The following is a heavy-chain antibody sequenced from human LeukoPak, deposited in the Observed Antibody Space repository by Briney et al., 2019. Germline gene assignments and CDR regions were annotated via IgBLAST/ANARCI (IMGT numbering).Heavy chain of an antibody. CDR3: AKKTHIVVVVAADY. J-gene: IGHJ4*02. D-gene: IGHD2-15*01. Sequence: GGSLRLSCAASGFTFSSYATSWVRQAPGKGLEWVSAISGSGGSTYYADSVKGRFTISRDNSKNTLYLQMNSLRAEDTAVYYCAKKTHIVVVVAADYWGQGTLVTVSS. CDR1: GFTFSSYA. V-gene: IGHV3-23*01. CDR2: ISGSGGST.